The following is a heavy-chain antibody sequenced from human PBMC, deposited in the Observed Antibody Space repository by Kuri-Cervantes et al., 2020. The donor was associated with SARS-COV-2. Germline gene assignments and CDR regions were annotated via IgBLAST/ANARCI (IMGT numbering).Heavy chain of an antibody. Sequence: GGSLRLSCVASGFTFSRYSMNWARQAPGKGLEWVSYISSSSNTIYYADSVKGRSTISRDNAKNSLYLQMNSLRAEDTAVYYCARGFSGYSYGDAFDIWGQGTMVTVSS. CDR2: ISSSSNTI. V-gene: IGHV3-48*01. J-gene: IGHJ3*02. D-gene: IGHD5-18*01. CDR1: GFTFSRYS. CDR3: ARGFSGYSYGDAFDI.